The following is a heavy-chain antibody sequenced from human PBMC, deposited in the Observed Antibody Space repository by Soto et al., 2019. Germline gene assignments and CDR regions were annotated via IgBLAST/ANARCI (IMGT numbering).Heavy chain of an antibody. CDR2: IIPIYGTE. D-gene: IGHD1-26*01. CDR1: GGTFSSYA. V-gene: IGHV1-69*06. CDR3: VAALGRGAFDD. J-gene: IGHJ4*02. Sequence: QVQLVQSGAEVKKPGSSVKVSCKASGGTFSSYAISCVRQAPGQGLEWMGGIIPIYGTENYAQKFQGRVTITADKPTSRAYMELCSLRSEDTALYYCVAALGRGAFDDWGQGPLVTVSS.